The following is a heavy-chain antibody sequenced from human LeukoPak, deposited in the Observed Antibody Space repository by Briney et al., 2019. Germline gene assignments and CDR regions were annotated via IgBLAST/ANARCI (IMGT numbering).Heavy chain of an antibody. V-gene: IGHV3-30-3*01. D-gene: IGHD3-10*01. CDR3: ARGRGNYSPNPFDI. Sequence: GGSLRLSCAASGFTFSSHAMYWVRQAPGKGLDWVALISYDGSNKYYADSVKGRFTISRDNSKNTMVLQVSSLSTEDTAVYYCARGRGNYSPNPFDIWGKGTKVTVS. J-gene: IGHJ3*02. CDR2: ISYDGSNK. CDR1: GFTFSSHA.